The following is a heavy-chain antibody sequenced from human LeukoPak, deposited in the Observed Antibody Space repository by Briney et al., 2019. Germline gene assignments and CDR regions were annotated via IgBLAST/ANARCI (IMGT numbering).Heavy chain of an antibody. CDR1: GFTFSSHW. D-gene: IGHD5-12*01. Sequence: GGSLRLSCEASGFTFSSHWMHWVRQVPGEGLVWVSRINSDGSSTTYADSVKGRFTISRDNAKNTLNLQMNSLRVEDTAVYYCAREGRVTGYDFNYWGQGTLVTVSS. V-gene: IGHV3-74*03. CDR3: AREGRVTGYDFNY. CDR2: INSDGSST. J-gene: IGHJ4*02.